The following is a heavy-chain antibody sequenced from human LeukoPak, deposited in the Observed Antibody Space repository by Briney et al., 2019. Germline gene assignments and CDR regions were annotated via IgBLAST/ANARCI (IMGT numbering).Heavy chain of an antibody. CDR3: ASGSSGYDP. CDR2: IYSSGTT. CDR1: GGSISNYY. D-gene: IGHD5-12*01. Sequence: SETLSLTCTVSGGSISNYYWSWIRQPAGKGLEWIGRIYSSGTTIYNPSLKSRVTMSVDTSKNQFSLKLSSVTAADAAVYFCASGSSGYDPWGQGTLVAVSS. V-gene: IGHV4-4*07. J-gene: IGHJ5*02.